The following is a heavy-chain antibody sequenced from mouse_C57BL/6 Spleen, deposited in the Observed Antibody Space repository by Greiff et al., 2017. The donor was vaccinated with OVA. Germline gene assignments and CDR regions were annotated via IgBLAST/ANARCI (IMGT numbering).Heavy chain of an antibody. Sequence: QVQLQQPGTELVKPGASVKLSCKASGYTFTSYWMHWVKQRPGQGLEWIGNINPSNGGTNYNEKFKSKATLTVDKSSSTAYMQLSSLTSEDSAVYYGAGGDYYGGSYEYFDVWGTGTTVTVSA. J-gene: IGHJ1*03. D-gene: IGHD1-1*01. V-gene: IGHV1-53*01. CDR2: INPSNGGT. CDR1: GYTFTSYW. CDR3: AGGDYYGGSYEYFDV.